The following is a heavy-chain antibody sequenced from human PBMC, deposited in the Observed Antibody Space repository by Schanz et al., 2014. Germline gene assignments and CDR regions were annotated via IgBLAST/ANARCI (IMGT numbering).Heavy chain of an antibody. Sequence: QVQLQESGPGLVKPSETLSLNCRISGSINSYYWSWIRQPPGKGLEWIGYISYSGSTNYNPSLRSRVTMSVDTSKKQFSLRLSSVSAADTAVYYCARHVLPYDAFDIWGQGTVVTVSS. J-gene: IGHJ3*02. CDR3: ARHVLPYDAFDI. V-gene: IGHV4-59*08. CDR1: GSINSYY. CDR2: ISYSGST.